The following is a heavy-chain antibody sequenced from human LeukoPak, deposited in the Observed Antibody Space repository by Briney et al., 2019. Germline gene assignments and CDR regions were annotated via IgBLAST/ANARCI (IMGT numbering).Heavy chain of an antibody. CDR3: ARVSLYGLNYYYYMDV. V-gene: IGHV3-7*01. Sequence: PGGSLRLSCAASGFTFGSYWMSWVRQAPGKGLEWVANIKQDGSEKYYVDSVKGRFTISRDNAKNSLYLQMNSLRAEDTAVYYCARVSLYGLNYYYYMDVWGKGTTVTISS. J-gene: IGHJ6*03. CDR1: GFTFGSYW. CDR2: IKQDGSEK. D-gene: IGHD2/OR15-2a*01.